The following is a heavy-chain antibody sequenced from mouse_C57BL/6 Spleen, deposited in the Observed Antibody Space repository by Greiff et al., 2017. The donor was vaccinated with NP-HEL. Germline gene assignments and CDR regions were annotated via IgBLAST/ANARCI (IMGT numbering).Heavy chain of an antibody. Sequence: QVQLQQPGAELVKPGASVKLSCKASGYTFTSYWMHWVKQRPGQGLEWIGMIHPNSGSTNYNEKFKSKATLTVDKSSSTAYMQLSSLSSEVSAVYYCAPIYYGYDGAWFAYWGQGTLVTVSA. D-gene: IGHD2-2*01. CDR1: GYTFTSYW. CDR3: APIYYGYDGAWFAY. V-gene: IGHV1-64*01. J-gene: IGHJ3*01. CDR2: IHPNSGST.